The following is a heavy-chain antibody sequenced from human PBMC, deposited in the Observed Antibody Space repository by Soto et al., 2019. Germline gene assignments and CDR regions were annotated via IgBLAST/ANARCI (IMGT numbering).Heavy chain of an antibody. J-gene: IGHJ3*02. CDR1: GFTFSTYW. CDR2: IKPDGGEK. CDR3: ARGDFYDSSGPFSDAFDI. D-gene: IGHD3-22*01. Sequence: GGSLRLSCAASGFTFSTYWMSWVRQAPGKGLEWVANIKPDGGEKWYVDSVRGRFTTSRDNAKNSLYLQMNSLRAEDTAVYYCARGDFYDSSGPFSDAFDIWGQGTMVTVSS. V-gene: IGHV3-7*04.